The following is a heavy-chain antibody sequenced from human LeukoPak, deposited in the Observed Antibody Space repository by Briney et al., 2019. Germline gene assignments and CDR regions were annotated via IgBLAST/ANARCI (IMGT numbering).Heavy chain of an antibody. CDR1: GYSISSGYY. D-gene: IGHD4-11*01. V-gene: IGHV4-38-2*01. Sequence: SETLSLTCAVSGYSISSGYYWGWMRQPPGKGPEWIGSVFHTGSSYYIPSLKSRVTISVDTSKNQFSLEVSSVTAADTAIYYCARGISTTGHDCWGPGTLVTVSS. CDR3: ARGISTTGHDC. J-gene: IGHJ4*02. CDR2: VFHTGSS.